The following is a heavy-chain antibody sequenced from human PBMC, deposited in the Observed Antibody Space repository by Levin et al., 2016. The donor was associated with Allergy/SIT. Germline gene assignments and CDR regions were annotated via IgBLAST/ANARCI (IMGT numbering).Heavy chain of an antibody. J-gene: IGHJ3*02. Sequence: GESLKISCKGSGYSFASHWIGWVRQMPGKGLEYMGIIYPGDSDTTYSPPFQGQVTISVDKSINTAYLQWSSLKASDTAMYYCARRTSNYGSGSYVAFDIWGQGTMVTVSS. CDR2: IYPGDSDT. V-gene: IGHV5-51*01. CDR1: GYSFASHW. D-gene: IGHD3-10*01. CDR3: ARRTSNYGSGSYVAFDI.